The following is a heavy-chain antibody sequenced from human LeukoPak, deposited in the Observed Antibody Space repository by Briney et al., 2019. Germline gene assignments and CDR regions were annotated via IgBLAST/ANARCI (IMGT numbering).Heavy chain of an antibody. CDR2: ISGSGGST. CDR3: AKVGYNVDYYYYMDV. V-gene: IGHV3-23*01. D-gene: IGHD1-14*01. J-gene: IGHJ6*03. Sequence: GGSLRLSCAASGFTFSSYAMSWVRQAPGKGLEWVSAISGSGGSTYYADSVKGRFTIPRDNSKNTLYPQMNSLRAEDTAVYYCAKVGYNVDYYYYMDVWGKGTTVTVSS. CDR1: GFTFSSYA.